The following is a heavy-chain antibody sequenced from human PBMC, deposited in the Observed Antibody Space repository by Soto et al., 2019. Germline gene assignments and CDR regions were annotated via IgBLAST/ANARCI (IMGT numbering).Heavy chain of an antibody. V-gene: IGHV1-69*04. Sequence: SVKVSCKASGGTFSSYTISWVRQAPGQGLEWMGRIIPILGIANYAQKFQGRVTITADKSTSTAYMELSSLRSEDTAVYYCAREANIVATINWGQGTLVTVSS. CDR3: AREANIVATIN. J-gene: IGHJ4*02. CDR1: GGTFSSYT. CDR2: IIPILGIA. D-gene: IGHD5-12*01.